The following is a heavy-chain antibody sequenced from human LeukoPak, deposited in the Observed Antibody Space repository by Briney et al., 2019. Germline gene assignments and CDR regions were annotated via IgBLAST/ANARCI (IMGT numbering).Heavy chain of an antibody. J-gene: IGHJ4*02. V-gene: IGHV4-59*01. Sequence: SETLSLTCSVSGSSISSYYWSWIRQPPGKGLEWLGYIYYSGSTDYNPSLKSRATISVDTSKNQFSLRLRSMTAADTAVFYCARGRVRGRYDYWGQRILVTVSS. CDR1: GSSISSYY. CDR2: IYYSGST. CDR3: ARGRVRGRYDY. D-gene: IGHD3-10*01.